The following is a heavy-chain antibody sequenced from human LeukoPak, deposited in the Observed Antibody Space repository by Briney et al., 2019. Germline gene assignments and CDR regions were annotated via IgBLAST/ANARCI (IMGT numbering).Heavy chain of an antibody. J-gene: IGHJ5*02. CDR3: ARQKDAIHNWFDP. Sequence: ETLSLTCAVYGGSFSGYYWSWIRQPPGKGLEWIGEINHSGSTNYNPSLKSRVTISVDTSKNQFSLKLSSVTAADTAVYYCARQKDAIHNWFDPWGQGTLVTVSS. D-gene: IGHD2-8*01. CDR1: GGSFSGYY. CDR2: INHSGST. V-gene: IGHV4-34*01.